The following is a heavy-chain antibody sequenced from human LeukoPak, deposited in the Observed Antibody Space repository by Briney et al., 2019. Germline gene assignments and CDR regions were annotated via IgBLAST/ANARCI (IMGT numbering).Heavy chain of an antibody. V-gene: IGHV1-46*01. Sequence: GASVKVSCKASGYTFTGYYMHWVRQAPGQGLEWMGIINPSGGSTSYAQKFQGRVTMTRDMSTSTVCMELSSLRSEDTAVYYCARRIAARPPGTLSYLDVWGKGTTVTVSS. CDR3: ARRIAARPPGTLSYLDV. CDR2: INPSGGST. J-gene: IGHJ6*03. CDR1: GYTFTGYY. D-gene: IGHD6-6*01.